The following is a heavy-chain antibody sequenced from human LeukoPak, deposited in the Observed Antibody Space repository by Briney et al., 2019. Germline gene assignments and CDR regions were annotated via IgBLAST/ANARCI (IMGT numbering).Heavy chain of an antibody. V-gene: IGHV3-30*18. Sequence: GGSLRLSCAASGFTFSSYWMSWVRQAPGKGPQWVALISFDGGDKYYADSVKGRFTISRDNSKDTLFLQMNSLRPEDTAVYYCAKQGRDHCSGGSCYLFDYWGQGTLVTVSS. CDR3: AKQGRDHCSGGSCYLFDY. CDR1: GFTFSSYW. CDR2: ISFDGGDK. J-gene: IGHJ4*02. D-gene: IGHD2-15*01.